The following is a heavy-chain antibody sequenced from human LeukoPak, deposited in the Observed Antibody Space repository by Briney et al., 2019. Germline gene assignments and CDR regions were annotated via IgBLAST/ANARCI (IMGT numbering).Heavy chain of an antibody. Sequence: SVKVSCKASGYTFPGHHIHWVRQAPGQGLEWMGGIIPIFGTANYAQKFQGRVTITADESTSTAYMELSSLRSEDTAVYYCARRSILTGYPVHRYYFDYWGQGTLVTVSS. D-gene: IGHD3-9*01. CDR3: ARRSILTGYPVHRYYFDY. J-gene: IGHJ4*02. CDR1: GYTFPGHH. V-gene: IGHV1-69*13. CDR2: IIPIFGTA.